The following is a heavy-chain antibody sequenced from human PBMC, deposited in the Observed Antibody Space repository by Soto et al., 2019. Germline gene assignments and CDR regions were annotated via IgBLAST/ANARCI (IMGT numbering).Heavy chain of an antibody. CDR2: ISSNGGST. Sequence: LRLSCSASGFTFSSYAMHWVRQAPGKGLEYVSAISSNGGSTYYADSVKGRFTISRDNSKNTLYLQMSSLRAEDTAVHYCVKDLEAGYSYGYGYFDYWGQGTLVTVSS. CDR1: GFTFSSYA. V-gene: IGHV3-64D*06. D-gene: IGHD5-18*01. CDR3: VKDLEAGYSYGYGYFDY. J-gene: IGHJ4*02.